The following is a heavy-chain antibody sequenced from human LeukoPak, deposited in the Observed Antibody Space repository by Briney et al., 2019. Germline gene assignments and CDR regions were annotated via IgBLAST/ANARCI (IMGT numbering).Heavy chain of an antibody. J-gene: IGHJ6*02. D-gene: IGHD2-15*01. CDR1: GFSFSSYW. CDR2: VSSDERTT. V-gene: IGHV3-74*01. CDR3: ARDTPLCSGGSCYPNLTFYYYYYYGMDV. Sequence: GGSLRLSCAASGFSFSSYWMHWVRQAPGEGLVWVSRVSSDERTTSYADSVKGRFTVSRDNAKNTVYLQMNSLRAEDTAVYYCARDTPLCSGGSCYPNLTFYYYYYYGMDVWGQGTTVTVSS.